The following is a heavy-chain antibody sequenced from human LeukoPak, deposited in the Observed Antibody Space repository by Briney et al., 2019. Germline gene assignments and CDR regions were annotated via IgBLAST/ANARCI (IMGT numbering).Heavy chain of an antibody. V-gene: IGHV3-48*03. J-gene: IGHJ5*02. CDR2: IGSSASTI. D-gene: IGHD1-1*01. Sequence: GGSLRLSCAASGFTFSSYEMNWVSQAPGKGLEWVSFIGSSASTIYYADSVKGRFTISRDNAKNSLYLQMNSLRAEDTAVYYCARVRTTWFDPWGQGTLVTVSS. CDR3: ARVRTTWFDP. CDR1: GFTFSSYE.